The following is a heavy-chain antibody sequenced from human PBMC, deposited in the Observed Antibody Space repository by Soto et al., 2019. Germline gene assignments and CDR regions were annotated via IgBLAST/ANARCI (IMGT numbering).Heavy chain of an antibody. CDR1: GDSISGSPYF. D-gene: IGHD6-13*01. Sequence: TSETLSLTCTVSGDSISGSPYFWGWIRQPPGKRLEWIGSVFYDGYTYYNPSLKSRVTISVDTSENQFSLKLSSVTAADTVVYYCARLPKAAAGTNFDYWGQGTLVTVSS. J-gene: IGHJ4*02. CDR2: VFYDGYT. CDR3: ARLPKAAAGTNFDY. V-gene: IGHV4-39*01.